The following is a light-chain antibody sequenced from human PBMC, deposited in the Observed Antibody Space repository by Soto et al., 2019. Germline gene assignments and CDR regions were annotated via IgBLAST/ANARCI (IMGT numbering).Light chain of an antibody. J-gene: IGKJ1*01. CDR1: QSIRNY. CDR2: ATS. CDR3: QQSSSTPQT. Sequence: DIQMTQSPSSLSASVGDRVTITCRASQSIRNYLNWYQQKPGKAPNLLIYATSSLQSGVPSRFSGSGSGTNFTLTISSLQPEDFATYYCQQSSSTPQTFGQGTKVEIK. V-gene: IGKV1-39*01.